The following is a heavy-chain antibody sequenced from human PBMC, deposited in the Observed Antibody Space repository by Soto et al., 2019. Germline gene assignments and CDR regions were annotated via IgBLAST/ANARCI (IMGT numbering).Heavy chain of an antibody. CDR2: INPSGGST. CDR3: ARVVVRGVISTAYYYYYGMDV. D-gene: IGHD3-10*01. V-gene: IGHV1-46*01. Sequence: VASVKVSCKASGYTFTSYYMHWVRQAPGQGLEWMGIINPSGGSTSYAQKLQGRVTMTRDTSTSTVYMELSSLRSEDTAVYYCARVVVRGVISTAYYYYYGMDVWGQGTTVTVSS. CDR1: GYTFTSYY. J-gene: IGHJ6*02.